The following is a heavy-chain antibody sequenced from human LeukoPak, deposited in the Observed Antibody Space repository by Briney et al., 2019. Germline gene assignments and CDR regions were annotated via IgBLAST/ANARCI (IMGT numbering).Heavy chain of an antibody. V-gene: IGHV1-69*05. CDR2: IIPIFGTA. CDR1: GGTFSSYA. J-gene: IGHJ6*03. D-gene: IGHD5-18*01. CDR3: ARAIGGYSYGYYYYYMDV. Sequence: GASVKVSCKASGGTFSSYAISWVRQAPGQGLEWMGGIIPIFGTANYAQKFQGRVTITTDESTSTAYMELSSLRSEDTAVYYCARAIGGYSYGYYYYYMDVWGKGTTVTVSS.